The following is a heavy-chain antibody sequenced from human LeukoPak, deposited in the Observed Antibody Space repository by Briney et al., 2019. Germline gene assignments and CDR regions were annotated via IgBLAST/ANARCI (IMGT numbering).Heavy chain of an antibody. CDR2: ISGSGDST. J-gene: IGHJ4*02. V-gene: IGHV3-23*01. Sequence: GASLRLSCAASGFTFSTYAMSWVRQAPGKGLEWVSGISGSGDSTYYADSVKGRFTVSRDNSKSTLYLQMNTLRAEDTALYYCAKWGDYDVLTGYYVPDYWGQGTLVTVSS. D-gene: IGHD3-9*01. CDR1: GFTFSTYA. CDR3: AKWGDYDVLTGYYVPDY.